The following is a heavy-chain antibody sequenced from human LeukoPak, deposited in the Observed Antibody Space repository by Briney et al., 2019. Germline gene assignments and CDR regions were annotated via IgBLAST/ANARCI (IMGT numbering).Heavy chain of an antibody. V-gene: IGHV4-59*01. Sequence: TSETLSLTCTVSGGSISSYYWSWIRQPPGKGLEWIGYIHYSGSTHYNPSLKSRVTISVDTSKNQVSLKLRSVTAADTAVYYCARTTEGYAGGPGYSYYYYMDVWGKGTTVTISS. CDR1: GGSISSYY. CDR2: IHYSGST. D-gene: IGHD5-12*01. CDR3: ARTTEGYAGGPGYSYYYYMDV. J-gene: IGHJ6*03.